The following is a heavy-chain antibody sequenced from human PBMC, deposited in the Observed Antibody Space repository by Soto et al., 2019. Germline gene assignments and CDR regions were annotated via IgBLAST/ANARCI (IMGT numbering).Heavy chain of an antibody. D-gene: IGHD3-22*01. J-gene: IGHJ1*01. V-gene: IGHV3-7*03. CDR1: GFTFSSYW. CDR2: IKQDGSEK. Sequence: GSLRLSCAASGFTFSSYWMGWVRQAPGKGLEWVANIKQDGSEKYYVDSVKGRFTISRDNAKNSLYLQMNSLRAEDTAVYYCARDGDYYYDSSGYYGYFQNWGQGTRVTVSS. CDR3: ARDGDYYYDSSGYYGYFQN.